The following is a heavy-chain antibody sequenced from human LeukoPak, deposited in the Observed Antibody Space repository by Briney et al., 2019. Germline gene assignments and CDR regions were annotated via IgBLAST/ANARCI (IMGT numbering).Heavy chain of an antibody. CDR2: TYYRSKWYN. V-gene: IGHV6-1*01. J-gene: IGHJ5*02. CDR3: ARMSIAARHDWFDP. CDR1: GDSVSSNSAA. D-gene: IGHD6-6*01. Sequence: SQTLSLTCAISGDSVSSNSAAWNWISQSPSKGLEWLGRTYYRSKWYNDYAVSVKSRITINPDTSKNQFSLQLNAVTPEDTAVYYCARMSIAARHDWFDPWGQGTLVTVSS.